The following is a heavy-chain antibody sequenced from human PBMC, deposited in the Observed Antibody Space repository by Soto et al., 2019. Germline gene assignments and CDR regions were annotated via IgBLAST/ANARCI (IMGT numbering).Heavy chain of an antibody. CDR1: GFAFKSYA. D-gene: IGHD2-21*02. J-gene: IGHJ4*02. CDR3: TRYRLTSYYFDF. CDR2: ISFDGSDQ. V-gene: IGHV3-30*03. Sequence: XGSLRLSCAAAGFAFKSYAMHWVRQAPGKGLEWVALISFDGSDQDYVDSVKGRFTVSRDNSNNSLFLHMDSLRAEDTAVYYCTRYRLTSYYFDFWGQGTMVTVSS.